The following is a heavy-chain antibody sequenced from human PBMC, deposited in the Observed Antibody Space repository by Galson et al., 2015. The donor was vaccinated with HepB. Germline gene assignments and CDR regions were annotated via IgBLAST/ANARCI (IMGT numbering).Heavy chain of an antibody. V-gene: IGHV3-15*01. D-gene: IGHD1-14*01. CDR1: GFTFSDAW. CDR2: VKSRTFGGTA. Sequence: SLRLSCAASGFTFSDAWMSWVRQAPVKGLEWVGRVKSRTFGGTADYGTPVKGRFTISRYDSKHTLSLLMNSLKTEDTAVYYCTTTVRPEDFVDYWGQGSLVTVSS. CDR3: TTTVRPEDFVDY. J-gene: IGHJ4*02.